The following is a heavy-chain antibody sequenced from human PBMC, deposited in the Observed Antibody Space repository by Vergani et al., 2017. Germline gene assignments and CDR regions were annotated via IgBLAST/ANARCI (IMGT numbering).Heavy chain of an antibody. CDR3: ARGDYGILTGYRY. CDR1: GYTFSNYY. V-gene: IGHV1-46*03. CDR2: INPSGGQT. J-gene: IGHJ4*02. Sequence: QVQVVQSGAEVKKSGASVKVSCKTSGYTFSNYYMHWVRQAPGQGLEWMGIINPSGGQTNYAQKFQGRVTMTRDTSTSTVYMELSSLRSEDPAIYYCARGDYGILTGYRYWGQGTLVTVSA. D-gene: IGHD3-9*01.